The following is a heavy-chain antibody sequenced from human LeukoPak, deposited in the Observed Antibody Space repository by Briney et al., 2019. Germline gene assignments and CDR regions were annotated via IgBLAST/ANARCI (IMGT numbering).Heavy chain of an antibody. V-gene: IGHV3-30*03. Sequence: GGSLRLSCAASGYTFSSYGMHWVRQAPGKGLEWVAVISYDGSNKYYADSVKGRFTISRDNSKNTLYLQMNSLRAEDTAVYYCASSLIAVAGSFYYYGMDVWGQGTTVTVSS. CDR1: GYTFSSYG. J-gene: IGHJ6*02. D-gene: IGHD6-19*01. CDR3: ASSLIAVAGSFYYYGMDV. CDR2: ISYDGSNK.